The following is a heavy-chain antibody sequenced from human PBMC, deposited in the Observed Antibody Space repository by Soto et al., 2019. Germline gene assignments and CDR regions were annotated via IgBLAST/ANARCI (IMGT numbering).Heavy chain of an antibody. CDR2: INPSGGST. Sequence: ASVKVSCKASGYTFTSYYMHWVRQAPGQGLEWMGIINPSGGSTSYAQKFQGRVTMTRDTSTSTVYMELSSLRSEDTAVYYCATEPDLLLGYCSGGSFYSGWFDPWGQGTLVTVSS. V-gene: IGHV1-46*03. J-gene: IGHJ5*02. D-gene: IGHD2-15*01. CDR3: ATEPDLLLGYCSGGSFYSGWFDP. CDR1: GYTFTSYY.